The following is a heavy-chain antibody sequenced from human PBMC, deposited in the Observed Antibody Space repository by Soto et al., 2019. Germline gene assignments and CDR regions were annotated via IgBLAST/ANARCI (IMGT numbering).Heavy chain of an antibody. V-gene: IGHV1-69*08. CDR3: TRDRPEQDVVPVPRQHFDS. CDR2: VVPLLGIE. J-gene: IGHJ4*02. D-gene: IGHD2-21*01. CDR1: GGTFNSHT. Sequence: QVQLVQSGAKVMRPGSSVKVSCKASGGTFNSHTINWVRQAPGQGLEWVGRVVPLLGIESHPQKFKDRLTITAEASRGSVFMELSNLSSEDTAVYYCTRDRPEQDVVPVPRQHFDSWGPGNLLTVSS.